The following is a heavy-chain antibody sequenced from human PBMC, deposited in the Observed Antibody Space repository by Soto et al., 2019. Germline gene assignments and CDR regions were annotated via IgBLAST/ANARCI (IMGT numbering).Heavy chain of an antibody. CDR2: ISAYNGNT. CDR3: AREYAAAGYYYYYGMDV. V-gene: IGHV1-18*04. Sequence: QFQLVQSGAEVKKPGASVKVSCKASGYTFTSYGISWVRQAPGQGLEWMGWISAYNGNTNYAQKLQGRVTMTTDTPTSTAYMELRSLRSDDTAVYYCAREYAAAGYYYYYGMDVWGQGTTVTVAS. CDR1: GYTFTSYG. J-gene: IGHJ6*02. D-gene: IGHD6-13*01.